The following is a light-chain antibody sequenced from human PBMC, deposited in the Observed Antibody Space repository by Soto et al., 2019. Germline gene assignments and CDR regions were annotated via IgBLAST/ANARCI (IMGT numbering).Light chain of an antibody. CDR1: QGVSTW. J-gene: IGKJ1*01. CDR2: AAS. V-gene: IGKV1-12*01. Sequence: DFQMTQSPSSVSASVGDRVTITCRASQGVSTWLAWYQQKPGKAPKLLIYAASRLQSGIPSRFSGSGSGTDFTLTISSLQPEDVATYDCQQAYSSPWTFGQGTKVEI. CDR3: QQAYSSPWT.